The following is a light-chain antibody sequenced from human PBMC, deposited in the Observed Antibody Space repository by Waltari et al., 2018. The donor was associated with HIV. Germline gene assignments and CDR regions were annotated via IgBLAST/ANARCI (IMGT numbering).Light chain of an antibody. V-gene: IGKV4-1*01. CDR3: HQYFTASWT. CDR1: QSVLYGSDNKNY. CDR2: WAS. Sequence: DIMMTQSPDYLTVSLGERATIKCRSSQSVLYGSDNKNYLAWYQQKPGQSPKVLFYWASSRESGVPNRFSASGSGTDFTLTINSLQAEDVAVYFCHQYFTASWTFGRGTTVQI. J-gene: IGKJ4*01.